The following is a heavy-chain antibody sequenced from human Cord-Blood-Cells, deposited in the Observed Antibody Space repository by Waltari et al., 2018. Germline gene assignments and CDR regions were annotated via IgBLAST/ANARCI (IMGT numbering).Heavy chain of an antibody. CDR2: KKQAGIEK. D-gene: IGHD4-17*01. J-gene: IGHJ4*02. V-gene: IGHV3-7*01. Sequence: EVQLVESGGGLVQPGGSLRLSCAASGFTFSSYWMSWVRQAPGKGLEGVANKKQAGIEKYYVDLVKGRFTISRDNAKNSLYLQMNSLRAEDTAVYYCARGPGMTTVTTVAYYFDYWGQGTLVTVSS. CDR1: GFTFSSYW. CDR3: ARGPGMTTVTTVAYYFDY.